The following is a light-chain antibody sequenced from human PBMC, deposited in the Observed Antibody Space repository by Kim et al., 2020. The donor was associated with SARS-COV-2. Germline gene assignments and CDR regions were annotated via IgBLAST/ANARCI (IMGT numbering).Light chain of an antibody. CDR1: SSNIGATYD. CDR2: GNT. V-gene: IGLV1-40*01. CDR3: QSYDGSLSGYV. J-gene: IGLJ1*01. Sequence: QSVLTQPPSVSGAPGQRVTISCTGSSSNIGATYDVQWYQQLPGSAPKLLIYGNTNRPSGVPDRFSGSKSGTSASLAITGLQAEDEADYYCQSYDGSLSGYVFGTGTQLTVL.